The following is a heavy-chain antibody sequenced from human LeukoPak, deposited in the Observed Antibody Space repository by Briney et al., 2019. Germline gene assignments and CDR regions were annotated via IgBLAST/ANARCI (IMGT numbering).Heavy chain of an antibody. J-gene: IGHJ4*02. D-gene: IGHD3-9*01. Sequence: GGSLRLSCAASGFTFSSFGMHWVRQAPGKGLEWVAVIWYDGSNKYYADSVKGRFTISRDNSKNTLYLQMNSLRAEDTAVYYCARERAGYPVDYWGQGTLVTVSS. CDR1: GFTFSSFG. CDR3: ARERAGYPVDY. CDR2: IWYDGSNK. V-gene: IGHV3-33*08.